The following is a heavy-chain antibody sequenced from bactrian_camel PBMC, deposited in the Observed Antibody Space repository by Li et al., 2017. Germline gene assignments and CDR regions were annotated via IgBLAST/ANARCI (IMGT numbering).Heavy chain of an antibody. J-gene: IGHJ6*01. V-gene: IGHV3S6*01. CDR1: GFTYSDHA. CDR3: AIVTGYSDYESVTTADFGY. D-gene: IGHD4*01. CDR2: INTDSSDT. Sequence: HVQLVESGGGLVQPGGSLRLSCAASGFTYSDHAMHWVRQAPGKGLEWVSVINTDSSDTYYSKSVKGRFTVSRDTAKDTVYLQMNSLKPEDTAVYYCAIVTGYSDYESVTTADFGYWGQGTQVTVS.